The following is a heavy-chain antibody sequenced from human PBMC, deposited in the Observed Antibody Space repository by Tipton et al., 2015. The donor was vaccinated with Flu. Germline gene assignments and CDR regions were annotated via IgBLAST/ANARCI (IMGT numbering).Heavy chain of an antibody. CDR3: ARRDYSNYVSDPKSWFDP. CDR1: GDSISSGSYY. CDR2: IYTTGST. J-gene: IGHJ5*02. Sequence: TLSLTCTVSGDSISSGSYYWSWIRQPAGKGLEWIGRIYTTGSTNYNPSLKSRVTISADTSKSQFSLKLSSVTAADTAVYYCARRDYSNYVSDPKSWFDPWGQGTLVAFSS. V-gene: IGHV4-61*02. D-gene: IGHD4-11*01.